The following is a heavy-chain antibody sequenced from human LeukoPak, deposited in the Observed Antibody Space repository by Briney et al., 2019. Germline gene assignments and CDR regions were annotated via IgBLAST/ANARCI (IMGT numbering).Heavy chain of an antibody. J-gene: IGHJ4*02. D-gene: IGHD3-3*01. CDR2: IRYDGNNK. V-gene: IGHV3-30*02. Sequence: GGSLRLSCAASGFTFSTYGMHWVRQAPGKGLEWVAFIRYDGNNKYYADSVKGRFTISRDNSKNTLYLQTNSLRAEDTAVYYCAKVLGSTFGVDLHDYWGQGTLVTVSS. CDR1: GFTFSTYG. CDR3: AKVLGSTFGVDLHDY.